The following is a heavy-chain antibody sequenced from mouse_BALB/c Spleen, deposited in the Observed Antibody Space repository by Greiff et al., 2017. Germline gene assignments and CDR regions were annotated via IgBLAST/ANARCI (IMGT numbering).Heavy chain of an antibody. CDR3: ARRGLLPYWYFDV. CDR1: GYSITSGYY. CDR2: ISYDGSN. V-gene: IGHV3-6*02. J-gene: IGHJ1*01. D-gene: IGHD2-3*01. Sequence: VQLKESGPGLVKPSQSLSLTCSVTGYSITSGYYWNWIRQFPGNKLEWMGYISYDGSNNYNPSLKNRISITRDTSKNQFFLKLNSVTTEDTATYYCARRGLLPYWYFDVWGAGTTVTVSA.